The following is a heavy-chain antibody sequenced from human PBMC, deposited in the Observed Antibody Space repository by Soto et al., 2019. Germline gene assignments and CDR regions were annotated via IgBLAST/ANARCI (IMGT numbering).Heavy chain of an antibody. CDR1: GFTFSSYA. CDR2: ISGSGGST. J-gene: IGHJ4*02. Sequence: GGSLRLSCAASGFTFSSYAMSWVRQAPGKGLEWVSAISGSGGSTYYADSVKGRFTISRDNSKNTLYLQMNSLRAEDTAVYYCAKDGRRTMIVVVITRHFDYWGQGTLVTVSS. D-gene: IGHD3-22*01. CDR3: AKDGRRTMIVVVITRHFDY. V-gene: IGHV3-23*01.